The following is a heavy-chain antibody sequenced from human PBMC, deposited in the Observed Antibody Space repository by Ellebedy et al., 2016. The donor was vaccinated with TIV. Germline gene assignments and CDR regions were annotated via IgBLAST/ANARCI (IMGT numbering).Heavy chain of an antibody. D-gene: IGHD3-10*01. Sequence: GESLKISXAASGFTFSSYAMSWVRQAPGKGLEWVSGISGNPGSTYYADSVKGHFTISRDNSKNTLYLQMNSLRAEDTAVYYCAKDRWFGPLPQGYFDYWGQGTLVTVSS. CDR3: AKDRWFGPLPQGYFDY. CDR2: ISGNPGST. V-gene: IGHV3-23*01. CDR1: GFTFSSYA. J-gene: IGHJ4*02.